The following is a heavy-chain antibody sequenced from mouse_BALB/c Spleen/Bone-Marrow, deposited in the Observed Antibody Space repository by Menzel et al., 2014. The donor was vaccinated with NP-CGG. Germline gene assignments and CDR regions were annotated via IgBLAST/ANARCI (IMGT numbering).Heavy chain of an antibody. Sequence: VHVKQSGAELVKPGASVKLFCTASGFNIKDTYMHWVKRRPEQGLEWIGRIDPANGNTKYDPKFQGKATITADTTSNTAYLQLSSLTSEDTAVYYCATYYRYDRRFAYWGQGALVTVSA. CDR2: IDPANGNT. D-gene: IGHD2-14*01. CDR3: ATYYRYDRRFAY. CDR1: GFNIKDTY. V-gene: IGHV14-3*02. J-gene: IGHJ3*01.